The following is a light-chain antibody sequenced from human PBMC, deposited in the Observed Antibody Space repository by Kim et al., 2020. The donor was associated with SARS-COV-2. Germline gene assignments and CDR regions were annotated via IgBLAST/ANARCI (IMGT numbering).Light chain of an antibody. J-gene: IGKJ4*01. Sequence: EIVMTQSPATLSVSPGERVTLSCRASQSVGSNLAWYQQKPGQAPRLLVFTATTRVPARFSGSGSGTEFTLTITSLQSEDFALYYCQQYNSWPPLTFGGGTKVDIK. CDR2: TAT. CDR3: QQYNSWPPLT. V-gene: IGKV3-15*01. CDR1: QSVGSN.